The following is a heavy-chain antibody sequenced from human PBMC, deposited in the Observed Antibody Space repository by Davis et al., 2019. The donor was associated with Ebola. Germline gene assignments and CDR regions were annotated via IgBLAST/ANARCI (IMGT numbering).Heavy chain of an antibody. CDR2: ISYDGSNK. Sequence: LSLTCAASGFTFRSYAMHWVRQAPGKGLEWVAVISYDGSNKYYADSVKGRFTISRDNSKNTLYLQMNSLRAEDTAVYYCARDPLGYCSGGSCYRDRSYYYYYYGMDVWGQGTTVTVSS. CDR1: GFTFRSYA. CDR3: ARDPLGYCSGGSCYRDRSYYYYYYGMDV. D-gene: IGHD2-15*01. J-gene: IGHJ6*02. V-gene: IGHV3-30-3*01.